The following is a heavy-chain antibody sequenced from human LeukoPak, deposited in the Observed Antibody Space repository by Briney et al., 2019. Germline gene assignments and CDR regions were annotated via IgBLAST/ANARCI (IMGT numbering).Heavy chain of an antibody. CDR1: GFTFSNCA. V-gene: IGHV3-23*01. Sequence: GGSLRLSCVTSGFTFSNCAMSWVRQAPGKGLEWVSTIHGASTFYSASVKGRFTISRDNSKNTLYLQMNSLRAEDTAIYYCAKDQAGDGYNSMWGQGTRVTVS. CDR3: AKDQAGDGYNSM. D-gene: IGHD5-24*01. CDR2: IHGAST. J-gene: IGHJ4*02.